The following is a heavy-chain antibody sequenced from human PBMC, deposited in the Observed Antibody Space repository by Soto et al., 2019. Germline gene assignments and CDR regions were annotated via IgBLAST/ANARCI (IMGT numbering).Heavy chain of an antibody. D-gene: IGHD3-10*01. Sequence: GGSPRLSCAASGFTFSGYWMHWVRQPLGKGLMWVSRIDPDGSTSNYADSVKGRFTISRDNAKNTLDLQMDSLRAEDTAVYYGARGSGGGYYWGQGMLVTVSS. CDR1: GFTFSGYW. CDR3: ARGSGGGYY. CDR2: IDPDGSTS. J-gene: IGHJ4*02. V-gene: IGHV3-74*01.